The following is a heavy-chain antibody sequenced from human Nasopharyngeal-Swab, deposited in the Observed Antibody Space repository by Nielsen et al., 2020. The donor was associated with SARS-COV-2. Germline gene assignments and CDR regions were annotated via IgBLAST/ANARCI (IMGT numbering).Heavy chain of an antibody. D-gene: IGHD3-3*01. V-gene: IGHV3-23*01. Sequence: GESLKISCAASGFTFSSYAMSWVRQAPGKGLEWVSAISGCGGSTYYADSVKGRFTISRDNSKNTLYLQMNSLRAEDTAVYYCAKDQKRITIFGVVTIQGDYYYGMDVWGQGTTVTVSS. CDR1: GFTFSSYA. CDR3: AKDQKRITIFGVVTIQGDYYYGMDV. J-gene: IGHJ6*02. CDR2: ISGCGGST.